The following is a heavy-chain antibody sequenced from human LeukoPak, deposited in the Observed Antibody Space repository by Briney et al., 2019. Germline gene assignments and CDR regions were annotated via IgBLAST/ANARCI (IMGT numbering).Heavy chain of an antibody. V-gene: IGHV1-18*01. D-gene: IGHD5-18*01. Sequence: ASVKVSCKAPGYTFRTYGISWVRQAPGQGLEWMGWISAYNGDTNYAQKIQGRVTMTTDTSTSTAYMELRSLRSDDTAVYYCARKGTAMPFDYWGQGTLVTVSS. J-gene: IGHJ4*02. CDR1: GYTFRTYG. CDR2: ISAYNGDT. CDR3: ARKGTAMPFDY.